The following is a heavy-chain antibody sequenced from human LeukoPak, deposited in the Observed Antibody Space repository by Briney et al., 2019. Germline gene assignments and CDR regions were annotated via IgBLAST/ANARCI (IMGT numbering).Heavy chain of an antibody. CDR2: MNPNSGNT. V-gene: IGHV1-8*02. D-gene: IGHD3-10*02. CDR3: ARGPVEAVFGVSTED. Sequence: WASVKVSCKASGYTFTGYYMHWVRQAPGQGLEWMGWMNPNSGNTGYAQKFQGRVSMTRDTSISTAYMELSSLRSEDTAVYYCARGPVEAVFGVSTEDWGQGTTVTVSS. J-gene: IGHJ6*02. CDR1: GYTFTGYY.